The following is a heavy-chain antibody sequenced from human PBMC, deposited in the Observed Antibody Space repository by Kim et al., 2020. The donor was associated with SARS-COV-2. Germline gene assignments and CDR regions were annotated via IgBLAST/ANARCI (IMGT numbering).Heavy chain of an antibody. J-gene: IGHJ6*02. D-gene: IGHD4-17*01. V-gene: IGHV4-59*13. CDR3: ARDDYDNGAYYGMDV. Sequence: SETLSLTCTVSGGSISSYYWSWIRQPPGKGLEWIGYIYYSGSTNYNPSLKSRVTISVDTSKNQFSLKLSSVTAADTAVYYCARDDYDNGAYYGMDVWGQGTTVTVSS. CDR1: GGSISSYY. CDR2: IYYSGST.